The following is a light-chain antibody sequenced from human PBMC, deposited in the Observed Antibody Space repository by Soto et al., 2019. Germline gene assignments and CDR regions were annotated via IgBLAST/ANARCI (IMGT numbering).Light chain of an antibody. CDR1: QSVSSY. J-gene: IGKJ3*01. CDR2: EAS. V-gene: IGKV3-11*01. CDR3: QQRSNWST. Sequence: EIVLTQSPATLSLSPGERATLSCRASQSVSSYLAWYQQKPGQAPRLLIYEASNRATGIPARFSGSGSGTDFTLTISSLEPEDFAVYYCQQRSNWSTFGPGTKVDIK.